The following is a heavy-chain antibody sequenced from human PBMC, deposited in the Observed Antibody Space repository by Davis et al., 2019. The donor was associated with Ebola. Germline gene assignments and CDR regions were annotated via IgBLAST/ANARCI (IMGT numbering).Heavy chain of an antibody. J-gene: IGHJ2*01. V-gene: IGHV1-2*02. CDR1: GYTFTGHY. CDR3: ARDSDSNCSGGSCSADFDL. CDR2: INPNSGGT. D-gene: IGHD2-15*01. Sequence: ASVKVSCKASGYTFTGHYMHWVRQAPAQGLEWMGWINPNSGGTNYAQKFQGRVTMTRDTSISTAYMELSRLRSDDTAVYYCARDSDSNCSGGSCSADFDLWGRGTLVTVSS.